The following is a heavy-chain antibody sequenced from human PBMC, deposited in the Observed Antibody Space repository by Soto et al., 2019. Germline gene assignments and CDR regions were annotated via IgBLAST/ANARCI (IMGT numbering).Heavy chain of an antibody. V-gene: IGHV3-23*01. CDR1: GFTFSSYA. CDR2: VSGSGGST. CDR3: ARRGPGTYFDY. D-gene: IGHD6-13*01. J-gene: IGHJ4*02. Sequence: EVQLLESGGGLVQPGGSLRLSYAASGFTFSSYAMRWVRQAPGKGLEWVSAVSGSGGSTYYADSVKGRFTISRDNXXXXXXXXXXXLXXXXXXVXYCARRGPGTYFDYWGQGTLVTVSS.